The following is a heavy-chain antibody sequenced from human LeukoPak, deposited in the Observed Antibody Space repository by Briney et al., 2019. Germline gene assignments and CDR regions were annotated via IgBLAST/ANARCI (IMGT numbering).Heavy chain of an antibody. CDR1: GYSFTSYW. Sequence: GESLKISCKGSGYSFTSYWIGWVRQMPGKGLEGMGIIYPGDSDTRYSPSFQGQVTISADKPISTAYPQWSSLKASDTAMYYCARHGRVVATIPGPAGYWGQGTLVTVSS. D-gene: IGHD5-12*01. CDR2: IYPGDSDT. V-gene: IGHV5-51*01. CDR3: ARHGRVVATIPGPAGY. J-gene: IGHJ4*02.